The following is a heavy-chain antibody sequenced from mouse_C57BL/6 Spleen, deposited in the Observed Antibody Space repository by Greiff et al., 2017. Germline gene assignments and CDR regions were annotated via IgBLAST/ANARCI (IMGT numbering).Heavy chain of an antibody. CDR1: WYTLPSYW. D-gene: IGHD2-2*01. J-gene: IGHJ3*01. Sequence: GQLPQPGTELVKPGGSVELSCQASWYTLPSYWVPWGKHSPGQGLEGIGNIKPSNGGTNYNEKFKSKATLTVDKSSSTAYMQLSSLTSEDSAVYYCARGGYDGFAYWGQGTLVTVSA. CDR2: IKPSNGGT. V-gene: IGHV1-53*01. CDR3: ARGGYDGFAY.